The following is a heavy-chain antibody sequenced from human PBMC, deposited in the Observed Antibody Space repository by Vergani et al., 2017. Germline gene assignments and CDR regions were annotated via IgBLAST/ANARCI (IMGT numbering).Heavy chain of an antibody. CDR2: IWYDGSNK. CDR3: ARDGSGSYLKFFDY. J-gene: IGHJ4*02. CDR1: GFTFSSYG. V-gene: IGHV3-33*01. Sequence: QVQLVESRGGVVQPGRSLRLSCAASGFTFSSYGMHWVRQAPGKGLEWVAVIWYDGSNKYYADSVKGRFTISRDNSKNTLYLQMNSLRAEDTAVYYCARDGSGSYLKFFDYWGQGTLVTVSS. D-gene: IGHD1-26*01.